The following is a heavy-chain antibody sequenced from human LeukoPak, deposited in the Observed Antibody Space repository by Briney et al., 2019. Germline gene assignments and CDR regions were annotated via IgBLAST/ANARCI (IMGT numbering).Heavy chain of an antibody. Sequence: SETLSLTCTVSGGSISSYYWSWIRQPPGKGLEWIGYIYYSGSTNYNPSLKSRVTISVDTSKNQFSLKLSSVTAADTAVYYCAKAEYDILTGYPLYFDYWGQGTLVTVSS. CDR3: AKAEYDILTGYPLYFDY. D-gene: IGHD3-9*01. CDR2: IYYSGST. V-gene: IGHV4-59*01. CDR1: GGSISSYY. J-gene: IGHJ4*02.